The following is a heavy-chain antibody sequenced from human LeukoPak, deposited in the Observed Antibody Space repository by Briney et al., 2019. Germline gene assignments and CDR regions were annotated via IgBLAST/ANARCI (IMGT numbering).Heavy chain of an antibody. V-gene: IGHV3-30-3*01. J-gene: IGHJ4*02. D-gene: IGHD6-13*01. CDR1: GFTFSSYA. CDR3: ARGSGSWAFHHFDY. Sequence: GGSLRLSCAASGFTFSSYAMHWVRQAPGRGLEWVAVISYDGSNKYYADSVRGRFTISRDNSKNTLYLQMNSLRAEDTTVYYCARGSGSWAFHHFDYWGQGTLVTVSS. CDR2: ISYDGSNK.